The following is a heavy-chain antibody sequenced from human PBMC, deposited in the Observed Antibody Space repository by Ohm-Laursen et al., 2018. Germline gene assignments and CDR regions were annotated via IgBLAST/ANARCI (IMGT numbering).Heavy chain of an antibody. D-gene: IGHD3-10*01. CDR2: MYYSGST. J-gene: IGHJ5*02. Sequence: PSDTLSLTCPVSGGSISSYYWGWIRQPPGKGLEWIGYMYYSGSTNKYNPSLKSRVTISVDTSKNQFSLKVSSVTAADTAVYYCARYGETRGFDPWGQGTLVTVSS. CDR1: GGSISSYY. CDR3: ARYGETRGFDP. V-gene: IGHV4-59*07.